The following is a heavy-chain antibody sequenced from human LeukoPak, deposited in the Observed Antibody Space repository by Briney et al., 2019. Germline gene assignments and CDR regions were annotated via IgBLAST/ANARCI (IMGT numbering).Heavy chain of an antibody. CDR2: ISYDGNTI. CDR1: GFSFSSYG. J-gene: IGHJ3*01. V-gene: IGHV3-30*18. CDR3: AKDLSVAGAHDSFDV. Sequence: PGGSLRLSCAASGFSFSSYGMHWVRQAPGKGLEWLTVISYDGNTIYYADSVKGRFTISRDNSKNTLYLQMNSLRIEDTAVYYCAKDLSVAGAHDSFDVWGQGTMVTVSS. D-gene: IGHD1-26*01.